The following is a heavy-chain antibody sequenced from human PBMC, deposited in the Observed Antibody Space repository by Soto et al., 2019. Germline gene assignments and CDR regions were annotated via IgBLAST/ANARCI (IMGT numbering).Heavy chain of an antibody. Sequence: LRLSCAASGFTFSNYWMHWVRQAPGKGLVWVSRINSDGSSTNYADSVKGRFTISRDNAKNTLYLQMNSLRAEDTAVYYCARVGATSGLGYWGPGTLVTVSS. J-gene: IGHJ4*02. CDR3: ARVGATSGLGY. D-gene: IGHD1-26*01. V-gene: IGHV3-74*01. CDR1: GFTFSNYW. CDR2: INSDGSST.